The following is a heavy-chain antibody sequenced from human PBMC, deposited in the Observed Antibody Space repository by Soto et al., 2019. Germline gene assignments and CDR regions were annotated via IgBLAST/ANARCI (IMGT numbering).Heavy chain of an antibody. V-gene: IGHV3-30-3*01. CDR1: GFTFSSYA. J-gene: IGHJ4*02. CDR2: ISYDGSNK. D-gene: IGHD1-26*01. Sequence: HPGGSLRLSCAASGFTFSSYAMHWVRQAPGKGLEWVAVISYDGSNKYYADSVKGRFTISRDNSKNTLYLQMNSLRAEDTAVYYCARWGYSGSYYYFDYWGQGTLVTVSS. CDR3: ARWGYSGSYYYFDY.